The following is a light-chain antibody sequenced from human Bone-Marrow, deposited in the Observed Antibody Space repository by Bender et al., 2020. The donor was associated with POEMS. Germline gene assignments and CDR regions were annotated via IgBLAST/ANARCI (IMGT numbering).Light chain of an antibody. V-gene: IGLV1-44*01. CDR1: NSNIGTNA. CDR2: SDN. J-gene: IGLJ3*02. CDR3: ATWEAGLSGGV. Sequence: QSVLTQPPSASGTPGQRVTISCSGSNSNIGTNAVNWYQQFPGTAPQLLIYSDNQRPSGCPDRFYAFKSGTSASLAISGLQSEDEADYCWATWEAGLSGGVFGGGTELTVL.